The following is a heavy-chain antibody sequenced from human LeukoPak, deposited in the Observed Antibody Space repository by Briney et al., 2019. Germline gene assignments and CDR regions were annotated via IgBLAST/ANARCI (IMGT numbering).Heavy chain of an antibody. CDR2: INPRGGST. Sequence: ASVKVSDNASGGTFSSSAIIWVRQAPGQGLEWMGIINPRGGSTSYAQKFQGRVTMTRDTSTSTVYMELSSLRSEDTAVYYCARDTANYYYDSSAHYCDYWGQETLVTVSS. CDR3: ARDTANYYYDSSAHYCDY. V-gene: IGHV1-46*01. J-gene: IGHJ4*02. CDR1: GGTFSSSA. D-gene: IGHD3-22*01.